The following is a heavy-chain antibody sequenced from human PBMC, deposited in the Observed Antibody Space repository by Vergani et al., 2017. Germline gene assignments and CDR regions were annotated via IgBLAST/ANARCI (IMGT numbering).Heavy chain of an antibody. V-gene: IGHV3-23*01. D-gene: IGHD2-21*01. Sequence: EVQLLESGGNFIQPGGSLRLSCGASGFTFSSYAMTWVRLAPGKGLQWVSAISGSGGNTFYTDSVKGRFTISRDNSKDTLYLQMNSLRVEDTAIYYCAKARDPNCKGRNCYSYYYGLDLWGQGTTVTVSS. CDR3: AKARDPNCKGRNCYSYYYGLDL. CDR2: ISGSGGNT. J-gene: IGHJ6*02. CDR1: GFTFSSYA.